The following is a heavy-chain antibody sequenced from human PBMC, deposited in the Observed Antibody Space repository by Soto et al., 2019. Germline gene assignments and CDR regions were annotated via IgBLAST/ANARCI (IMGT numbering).Heavy chain of an antibody. D-gene: IGHD2-15*01. Sequence: EVPLVESGGGLVQPGASPRLSCAASGLTFSSQNFNWVRQAPGKGLEWLSYISSSSTIYYADSVKGRFTISRDNAKNSLYLQMNSLRDEDTAVYYCAVSSAWSFDYWGQGTLVTVSS. CDR1: GLTFSSQN. CDR3: AVSSAWSFDY. V-gene: IGHV3-48*02. CDR2: ISSSSTI. J-gene: IGHJ4*02.